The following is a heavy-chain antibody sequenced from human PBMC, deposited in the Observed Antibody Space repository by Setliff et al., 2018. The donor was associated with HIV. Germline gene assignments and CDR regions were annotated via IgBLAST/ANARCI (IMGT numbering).Heavy chain of an antibody. D-gene: IGHD3-22*01. V-gene: IGHV1-18*01. CDR2: ISAYNGNT. J-gene: IGHJ3*02. CDR3: ARGGPLYYYDSSGYSGHDAFDI. CDR1: GYTFTNFG. Sequence: ASVKVSCKASGYTFTNFGISWVRQAPGQGLEWMGWISAYNGNTNYAQKLQGRVTMTTDTSTSTAYMELRSLRSDDTAVYYCARGGPLYYYDSSGYSGHDAFDIWGQGTMVTVSS.